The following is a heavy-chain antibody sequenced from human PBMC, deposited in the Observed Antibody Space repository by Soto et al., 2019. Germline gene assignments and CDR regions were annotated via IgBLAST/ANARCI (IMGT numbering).Heavy chain of an antibody. V-gene: IGHV1-58*02. D-gene: IGHD4-17*01. Sequence: SVKVSCKASGFTFTSSAMQWVRQARGQRLEWIGWIVVGSGNTNYAQKFQERVTITRDMSTSTAYMELSSLRSEDTAVYYCAASGYGDYLGVSYWGQGTLVTVSS. J-gene: IGHJ4*02. CDR1: GFTFTSSA. CDR3: AASGYGDYLGVSY. CDR2: IVVGSGNT.